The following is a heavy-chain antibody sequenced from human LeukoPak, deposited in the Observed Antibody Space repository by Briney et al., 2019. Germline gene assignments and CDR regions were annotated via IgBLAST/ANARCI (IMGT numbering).Heavy chain of an antibody. D-gene: IGHD3-22*01. V-gene: IGHV3-33*01. CDR2: IWYDGSNK. CDR1: GFTFSSSG. J-gene: IGHJ4*02. CDR3: ARDVYYDSSGHNFDY. Sequence: PGGSLTLSCAASGFTFSSSGMHWVRQAPGKGLEWVAVIWYDGSNKYYADSVKGRFTISRDNSKNTLYLQVNSLRAEDTAVYYCARDVYYDSSGHNFDYWGQGTLVTVSS.